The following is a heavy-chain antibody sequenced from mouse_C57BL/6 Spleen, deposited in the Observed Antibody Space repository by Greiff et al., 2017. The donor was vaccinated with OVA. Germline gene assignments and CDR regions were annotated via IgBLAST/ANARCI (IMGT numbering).Heavy chain of an antibody. D-gene: IGHD1-1*01. CDR3: ARRDYGSSWGFAY. CDR2: INPNNGGT. V-gene: IGHV1-18*01. CDR1: GYTFTDYN. Sequence: EVQLQQSGPELVKPGASVKIPCKASGYTFTDYNMDWVKQSHGKSLEWIGDINPNNGGTNYDQKFKGKATLTVDKSSSTAYMELRSLTSEDTAVYYCARRDYGSSWGFAYWGQGTLVTVSA. J-gene: IGHJ3*01.